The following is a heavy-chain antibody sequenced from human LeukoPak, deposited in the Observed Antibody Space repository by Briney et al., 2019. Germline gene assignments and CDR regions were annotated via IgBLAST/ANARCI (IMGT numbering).Heavy chain of an antibody. CDR3: ATKQWLAPPPDS. CDR1: GFTFSKCW. D-gene: IGHD6-19*01. V-gene: IGHV3-74*01. J-gene: IGHJ4*02. Sequence: PGGSLRLSCAASGFTFSKCWMLWVRQAPGKGLESVSRINTDGTVTTYADSVKGRFTVPRDNADNTMFLQMNSVRDEDTAVYYCATKQWLAPPPDSWGQGTPVTVSS. CDR2: INTDGTVT.